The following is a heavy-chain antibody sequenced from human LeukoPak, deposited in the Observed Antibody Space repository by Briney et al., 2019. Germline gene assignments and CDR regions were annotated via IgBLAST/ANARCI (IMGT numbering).Heavy chain of an antibody. CDR1: GYTFTSYY. J-gene: IGHJ4*02. Sequence: ASVKVSCKASGYTFTSYYMHWVRQAPGQGLEWMGIINPSGGSTSYAQKFQGRVTMTRDMSTSTVYMELRSLRSDDTAVYYCARDRGYCSGGSCRFDYWGQGTLVTVSS. D-gene: IGHD2-15*01. V-gene: IGHV1-46*01. CDR2: INPSGGST. CDR3: ARDRGYCSGGSCRFDY.